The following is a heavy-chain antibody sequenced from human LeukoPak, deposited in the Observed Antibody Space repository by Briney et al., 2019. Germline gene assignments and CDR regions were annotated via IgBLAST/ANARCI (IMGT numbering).Heavy chain of an antibody. CDR3: ARRQSITMVRGVIITGYYFDY. V-gene: IGHV5-51*01. CDR1: GYSFTSYW. Sequence: GESLKISCKGSGYSFTSYWIGWVRQMPGKGLEWMGIIYPGDSDTRYGPSFQGQVTISADKSISTAYLQWSSLKASDTAMYYCARRQSITMVRGVIITGYYFDYWGQGTLVTVSS. J-gene: IGHJ4*02. CDR2: IYPGDSDT. D-gene: IGHD3-10*01.